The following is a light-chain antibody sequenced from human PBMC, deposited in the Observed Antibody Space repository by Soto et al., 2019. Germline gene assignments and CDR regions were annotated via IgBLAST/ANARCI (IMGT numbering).Light chain of an antibody. CDR3: QQCRNWPLT. Sequence: EIVMTQSPATLSVSPGEGATLSCKASQNVYNNLAWYQQRPGQPPRLLIYDASTRATGISARFSGSGYGTAFTLTSISLQSEDFAVYFCQQCRNWPLTFGGGTKVDIK. V-gene: IGKV3-15*01. J-gene: IGKJ4*01. CDR2: DAS. CDR1: QNVYNN.